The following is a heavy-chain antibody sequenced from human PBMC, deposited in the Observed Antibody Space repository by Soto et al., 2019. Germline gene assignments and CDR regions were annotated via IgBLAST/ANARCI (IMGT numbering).Heavy chain of an antibody. CDR3: ARVGKLELQGGALEI. V-gene: IGHV4-4*07. D-gene: IGHD1-7*01. CDR2: IYTSGST. Sequence: PSETLSLPGTVSGGSISSYYWSWIRQPAGKGLEWIGRIYTSGSTNYNPSLKSRVTMSVDTSKNQFSLKLSSVTAADTAVYYCARVGKLELQGGALEIWYQETMVTVS. J-gene: IGHJ3*02. CDR1: GGSISSYY.